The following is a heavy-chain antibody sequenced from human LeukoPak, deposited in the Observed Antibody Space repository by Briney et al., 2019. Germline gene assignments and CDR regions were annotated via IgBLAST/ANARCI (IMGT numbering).Heavy chain of an antibody. Sequence: PSQTLSLTCTVTGTSIRSGSYYWNWIRQAAGKGLEWIGRMYIGGRTTYNPSLKSRVTISVDTSKNQFSLKLSSVTAADTAVYYCARAGRYGYWGQGTLVTVSS. CDR3: ARAGRYGY. CDR2: MYIGGRT. J-gene: IGHJ4*02. V-gene: IGHV4-61*02. D-gene: IGHD3-10*01. CDR1: GTSIRSGSYY.